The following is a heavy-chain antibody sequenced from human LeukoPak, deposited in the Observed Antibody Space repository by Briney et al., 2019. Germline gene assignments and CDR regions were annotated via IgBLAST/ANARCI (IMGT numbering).Heavy chain of an antibody. Sequence: GGSLRLSCAASGFTFSSYGMHWVRQAPGRGLEWVAFIRYDGSNKYYADSVKGRFTISRDNSKNTLYLQMNSLRAEDTAVYCCAKLSDIVVVPAAIGFDPWGQGTLVTVSS. J-gene: IGHJ5*02. CDR3: AKLSDIVVVPAAIGFDP. D-gene: IGHD2-2*02. V-gene: IGHV3-30*02. CDR1: GFTFSSYG. CDR2: IRYDGSNK.